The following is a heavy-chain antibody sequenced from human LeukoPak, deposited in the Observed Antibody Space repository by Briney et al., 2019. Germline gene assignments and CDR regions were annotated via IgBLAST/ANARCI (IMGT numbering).Heavy chain of an antibody. J-gene: IGHJ3*02. V-gene: IGHV1-24*01. CDR2: FDPEDGKT. D-gene: IGHD5-12*01. CDR3: AREDIVATMSAFDI. CDR1: GYTLTELS. Sequence: GASVKVSCKVSGYTLTELSMHWVRQAPGKGLEWMGGFDPEDGKTIYAQKFQGRVTMTTDTSTSTAYMELRSLRSDDTAVYYCAREDIVATMSAFDIWGQGTMVTVSS.